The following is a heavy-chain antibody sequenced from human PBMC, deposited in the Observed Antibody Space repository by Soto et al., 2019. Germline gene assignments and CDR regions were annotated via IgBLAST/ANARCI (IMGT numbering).Heavy chain of an antibody. CDR3: ARGSPHYDFWSGYRYYFDY. J-gene: IGHJ4*02. D-gene: IGHD3-3*01. V-gene: IGHV1-18*01. Sequence: QVQLVQSGAEVKKPGASVKVSCKASGYTFTSYGISWVRQAPGQGLEWMGWISAYNGNTNYAQKLQGRVTTTTDTSTSTAYMELRSLRSDDTAVYYCARGSPHYDFWSGYRYYFDYWGQGTLVTVSS. CDR1: GYTFTSYG. CDR2: ISAYNGNT.